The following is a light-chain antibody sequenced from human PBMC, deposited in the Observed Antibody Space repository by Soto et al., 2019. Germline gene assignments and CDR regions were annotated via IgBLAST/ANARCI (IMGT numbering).Light chain of an antibody. CDR2: GAS. V-gene: IGKV3-15*01. CDR1: QSVSSN. J-gene: IGKJ1*01. Sequence: IVMTQSPAIQSESPGERATLSCRASQSVSSNLAWYQQKPGQAPRLLIYGASTRATGIPARFSGSGSGTEFTLTISSLQSEDFAVYYCQQYNNWPRTFGQGTKVDIK. CDR3: QQYNNWPRT.